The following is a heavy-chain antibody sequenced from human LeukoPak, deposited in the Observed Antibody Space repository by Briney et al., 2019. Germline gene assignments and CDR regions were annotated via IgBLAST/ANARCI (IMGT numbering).Heavy chain of an antibody. Sequence: PSETLSLTCAVYGGSFSGYYWSWIRQPPGKGLEWIGEINHSGSTNYNPSLKSRVTISVDTSKNQFSLKLSSVTAADTAVYYCARVSSGSGFYYGMDVWGQGTTVTVSS. CDR1: GGSFSGYY. D-gene: IGHD3-10*01. V-gene: IGHV4-34*01. CDR2: INHSGST. CDR3: ARVSSGSGFYYGMDV. J-gene: IGHJ6*02.